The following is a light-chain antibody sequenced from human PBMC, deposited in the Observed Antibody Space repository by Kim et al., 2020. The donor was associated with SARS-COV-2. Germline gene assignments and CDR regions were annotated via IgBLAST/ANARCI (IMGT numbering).Light chain of an antibody. Sequence: SVGDRVTITCRASQSISSYLNWYQQKPGKAPKLLIYAASSLQSGVPSRFSGSGSGTDFTLTISSLQPENFATYYCQQSYSTPIFTFGPGTKVDIK. CDR2: AAS. V-gene: IGKV1-39*01. CDR1: QSISSY. J-gene: IGKJ3*01. CDR3: QQSYSTPIFT.